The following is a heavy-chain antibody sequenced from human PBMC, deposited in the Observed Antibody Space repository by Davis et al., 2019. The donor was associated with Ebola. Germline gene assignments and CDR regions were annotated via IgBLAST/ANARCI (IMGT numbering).Heavy chain of an antibody. CDR1: GGSFSGYY. CDR3: ARDLSIAVAGTFGVDP. J-gene: IGHJ5*02. CDR2: INHSGST. Sequence: PSETLSLTCAVYGGSFSGYYWSWIRQPPGKGLEWIGEINHSGSTNYNPSLKSRVPISVDTSKNQFSLKLSSVTAADTAVYYCARDLSIAVAGTFGVDPWGQGTLVTVSS. D-gene: IGHD6-19*01. V-gene: IGHV4-34*01.